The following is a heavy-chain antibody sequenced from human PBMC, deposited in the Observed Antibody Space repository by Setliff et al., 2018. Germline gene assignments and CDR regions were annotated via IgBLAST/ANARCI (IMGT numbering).Heavy chain of an antibody. V-gene: IGHV4-59*02. CDR3: ARAWGRRDHSYMDV. J-gene: IGHJ6*03. CDR2: IHFNEDTNEDT. D-gene: IGHD7-27*01. CDR1: GASVSSLY. Sequence: KPSETLSLTCKVSGASVSSLYWNWIRQPPGKGLEWIGYIHFNEDTNEDTKYNASLKSRISISLDTSKNQFSLHLKSVTAADAAVYYCARAWGRRDHSYMDVWGRGTTVTVSS.